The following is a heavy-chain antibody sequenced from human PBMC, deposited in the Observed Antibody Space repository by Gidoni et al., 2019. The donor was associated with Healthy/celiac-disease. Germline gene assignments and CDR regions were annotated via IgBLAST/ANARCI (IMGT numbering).Heavy chain of an antibody. V-gene: IGHV1-18*01. CDR2: ISAYNGNT. CDR3: ARDGQTYYDFWSGYGTFDP. D-gene: IGHD3-3*01. Sequence: QVQLVQSGAEVKKPGASVKVSCKASGYPFTSYGISWVRQAPGQGLEWMGWISAYNGNTNYAQKLQGRVTMTTDTSTSTAYMELRSLRSDDTAVYYCARDGQTYYDFWSGYGTFDPWGQGTLVTVSS. CDR1: GYPFTSYG. J-gene: IGHJ5*02.